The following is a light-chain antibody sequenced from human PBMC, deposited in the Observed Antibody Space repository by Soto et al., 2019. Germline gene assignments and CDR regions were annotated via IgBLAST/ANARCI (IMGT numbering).Light chain of an antibody. CDR1: QTVGTS. V-gene: IGKV3-15*01. Sequence: EIVLTQSPATLSVSPGERATLSCRASQTVGTSLVWYQQKPGQAPSLLIYGASTRAAGIPARFRGSGSGTDFTLTISSLQSEDFAVYFCQQHNAWPLTFGGGTEVEIK. CDR3: QQHNAWPLT. J-gene: IGKJ4*02. CDR2: GAS.